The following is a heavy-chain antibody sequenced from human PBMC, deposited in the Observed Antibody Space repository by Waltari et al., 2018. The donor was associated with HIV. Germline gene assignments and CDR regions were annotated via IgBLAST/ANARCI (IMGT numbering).Heavy chain of an antibody. J-gene: IGHJ5*01. D-gene: IGHD3-10*01. CDR1: GPSICSRRYY. V-gene: IGHV4-39*01. Sequence: QLLLQESGPGLVRPSETLSLTCTVTGPSICSRRYYWGWVRQPPGRGLEWIVSTMYSESTCHTPSLKSRVAISVDTSRNQFSLNLTSVTAADTALYYCARHDGTSYYFGSDMNPRPFSFWFASWGQGILVTVSS. CDR3: ARHDGTSYYFGSDMNPRPFSFWFAS. CDR2: TMYSEST.